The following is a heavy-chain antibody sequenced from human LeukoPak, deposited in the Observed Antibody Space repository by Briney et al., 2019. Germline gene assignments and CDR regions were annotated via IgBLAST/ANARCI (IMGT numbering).Heavy chain of an antibody. V-gene: IGHV1-8*01. D-gene: IGHD1-26*01. CDR2: MNPNSGNT. J-gene: IGHJ4*02. CDR3: AGTDLVGAIVY. Sequence: ASVRVSCRASGYTFTSYDINWVRQATGQGLEWMGWMNPNSGNTGYAQKFQGRVTMTRNTSISTAYMELSSLRSEDTAVYYCAGTDLVGAIVYWGQGPLVTVSS. CDR1: GYTFTSYD.